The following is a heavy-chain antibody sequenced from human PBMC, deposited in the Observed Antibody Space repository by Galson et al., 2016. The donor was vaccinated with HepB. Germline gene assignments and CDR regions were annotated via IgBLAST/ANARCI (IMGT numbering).Heavy chain of an antibody. CDR1: WLTFSSYA. CDR2: ISGTGTNT. Sequence: SLRLSCAASWLTFSSYAMSWVRQAPGKGLEWVSAISGTGTNTYYADSVKGRFTISRDNSKNTLFLQMYSLTAEDSALYYCAKEAGTSTSGWYLDSWGQGTLVTVSS. V-gene: IGHV3-23*01. CDR3: AKEAGTSTSGWYLDS. J-gene: IGHJ4*02. D-gene: IGHD6-19*01.